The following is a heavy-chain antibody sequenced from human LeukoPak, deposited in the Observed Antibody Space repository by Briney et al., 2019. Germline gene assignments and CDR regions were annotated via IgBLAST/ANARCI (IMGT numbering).Heavy chain of an antibody. Sequence: PGGSLRLSCAASGFSVSTYEMNWVRQAPGKGLECVSYISSSGTTISYADSVEGRFTISRDNAKNSLYLGMNSLRVEDTAVYYCARGRPEFFGSGTYLNDWGQGTLVTVSS. CDR2: ISSSGTTI. CDR3: ARGRPEFFGSGTYLND. J-gene: IGHJ4*02. V-gene: IGHV3-48*03. CDR1: GFSVSTYE. D-gene: IGHD3-10*01.